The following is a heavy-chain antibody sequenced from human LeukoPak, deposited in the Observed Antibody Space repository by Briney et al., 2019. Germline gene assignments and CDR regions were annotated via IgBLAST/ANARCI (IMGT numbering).Heavy chain of an antibody. CDR2: ISSSGGRT. V-gene: IGHV3-23*01. CDR3: TKEGGLYDSGGYFDY. CDR1: GFTFSSYA. D-gene: IGHD3-3*01. J-gene: IGHJ4*02. Sequence: SGGSLRLSCAASGFTFSSYAMSWVRQAPGKGLEWVSAISSSGGRTYYADSVKGRFTFSRDDSKNTLYLQMNSLRAEDTAVYYCTKEGGLYDSGGYFDYWGQGTLVTVSS.